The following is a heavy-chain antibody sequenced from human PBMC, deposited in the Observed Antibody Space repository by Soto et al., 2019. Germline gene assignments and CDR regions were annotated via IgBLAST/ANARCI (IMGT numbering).Heavy chain of an antibody. CDR3: AKKDLEWLLFDY. D-gene: IGHD3-3*01. CDR1: GFTFSSYA. CDR2: ISGSGGST. J-gene: IGHJ4*02. Sequence: GESLKISCAASGFTFSSYAMSWVRQAPGKGLEWVSAISGSGGSTYYADSVKGRFTISRDNSKNTLYLQMNSLRAEDTAVYYCAKKDLEWLLFDYWGQGTLVTVSS. V-gene: IGHV3-23*01.